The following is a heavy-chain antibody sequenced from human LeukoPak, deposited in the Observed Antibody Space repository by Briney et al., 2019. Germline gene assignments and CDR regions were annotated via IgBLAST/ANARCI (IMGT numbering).Heavy chain of an antibody. CDR2: MSINSGDT. CDR1: GYTFTSYE. V-gene: IGHV1-8*01. D-gene: IGHD7-27*01. CDR3: ARGPPNWGYDY. J-gene: IGHJ4*02. Sequence: VASVNVSCKASGYTFTSYEFNWVRQATGQRPEWMGWMSINSGDTGYAQKFQARVTMTSTTSIRTAYLELSSLRSDDTAVYYCARGPPNWGYDYWGPGTLVTVSS.